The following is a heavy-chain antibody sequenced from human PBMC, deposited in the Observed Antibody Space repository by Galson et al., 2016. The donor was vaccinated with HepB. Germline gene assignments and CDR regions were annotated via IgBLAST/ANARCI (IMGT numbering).Heavy chain of an antibody. CDR2: ISGSGGST. D-gene: IGHD2/OR15-2a*01. V-gene: IGHV3-23*01. Sequence: SLRLSCAASGFTFIAYAMSWVRQAPGKGLEWVSTISGSGGSTYYADSVKGRFTISRDNSNSMLFLQMSSLRADDTAVYYCARRHEYCPPVGCSVDYWGQGTLVSVSS. CDR1: GFTFIAYA. CDR3: ARRHEYCPPVGCSVDY. J-gene: IGHJ4*02.